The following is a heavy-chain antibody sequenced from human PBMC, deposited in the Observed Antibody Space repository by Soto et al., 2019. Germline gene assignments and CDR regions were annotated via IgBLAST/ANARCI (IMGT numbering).Heavy chain of an antibody. D-gene: IGHD1-7*01. V-gene: IGHV4-39*01. J-gene: IGHJ5*02. CDR3: ARQAGWNFPLGWFDP. CDR1: GGSISSSSYY. Sequence: KSSETLSLTCTVSGGSISSSSYYWGWIRQPPGKGLEWIGSIYYSGSTYYNPSLKSRVTISVDTSKNQFSLKLSSVTAADTAVYYCARQAGWNFPLGWFDPWGQGTLVTVSS. CDR2: IYYSGST.